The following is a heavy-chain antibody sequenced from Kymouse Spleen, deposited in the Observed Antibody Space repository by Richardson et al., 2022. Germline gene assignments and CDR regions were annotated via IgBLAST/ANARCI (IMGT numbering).Heavy chain of an antibody. V-gene: IGHV3-15*01. CDR1: GFTFSNAW. J-gene: IGHJ4*02. CDR2: IKSKTDGGTT. Sequence: EVQLVESGGGLVKPGGSLRLSCAASGFTFSNAWMSWVRQAPGKGLEWVGRIKSKTDGGTTDYAAPVKGRFTISRDDSKNTLYLQMNSLKTEDTAVYYCTIIAAALYFDYWGQGTLVTVSS. CDR3: TIIAAALYFDY. D-gene: IGHD6-13*01.